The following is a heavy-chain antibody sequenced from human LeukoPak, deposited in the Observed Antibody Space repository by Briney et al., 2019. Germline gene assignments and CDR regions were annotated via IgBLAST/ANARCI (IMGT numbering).Heavy chain of an antibody. CDR2: IYYTGTT. Sequence: KALEWIGYIYYTGTTKYNPSLKSRATISLDTSKNQFSLKLTSVTAADTALFFCARGYDIDVWGQGTTVTVSS. V-gene: IGHV4-59*01. CDR3: ARGYDIDV. J-gene: IGHJ6*02.